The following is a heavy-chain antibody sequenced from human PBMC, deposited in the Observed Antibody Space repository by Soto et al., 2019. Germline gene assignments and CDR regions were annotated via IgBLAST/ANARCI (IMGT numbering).Heavy chain of an antibody. CDR1: GFSFRSYW. D-gene: IGHD4-4*01. J-gene: IGHJ4*02. CDR3: AKSVDDYSNELSPFDY. V-gene: IGHV3-74*01. Sequence: GGSLRLSCAASGFSFRSYWMHWVRQAPGKGLVWVARISSDGSSTTYADSANGRFTISRDNAANTLYLQMSSLRAEDTAVYYCAKSVDDYSNELSPFDYWGQGTLVTVPQ. CDR2: ISSDGSST.